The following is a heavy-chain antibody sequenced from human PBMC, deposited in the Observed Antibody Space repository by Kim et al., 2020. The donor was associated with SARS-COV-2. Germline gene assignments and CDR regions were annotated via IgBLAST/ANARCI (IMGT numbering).Heavy chain of an antibody. CDR2: YPGHSET. V-gene: IGHV5-51*01. D-gene: IGHD2-15*01. J-gene: IGHJ4*02. Sequence: YPGHSETRYSPSFQGQVTISADKSISTAYLQWSSLKASDTAMYYCARIGDYWGEGTLVTVSS. CDR3: ARIGDY.